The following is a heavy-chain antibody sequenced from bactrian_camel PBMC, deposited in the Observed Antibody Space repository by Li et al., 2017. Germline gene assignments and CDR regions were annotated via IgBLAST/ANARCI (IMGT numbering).Heavy chain of an antibody. D-gene: IGHD3*01. CDR3: AAGWSFGVGTLLRRHYNY. Sequence: QVQLVESGGGSVQAGGSLRLSCVVSGHSRGSNCVGWYCLPPGRAPAEREGIAAIRNSGGQTWYHDSVKGRFTISQDNAKNMVYLQVNSLKAEDTAMYYCAAGWSFGVGTLLRRHYNYWGQGTQVTVS. CDR1: GHSRGSNC. V-gene: IGHV3-3*01. CDR2: IRNSGGQT. J-gene: IGHJ4*01.